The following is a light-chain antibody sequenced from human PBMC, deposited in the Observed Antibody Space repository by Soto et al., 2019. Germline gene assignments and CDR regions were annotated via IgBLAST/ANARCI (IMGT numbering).Light chain of an antibody. V-gene: IGLV2-14*01. CDR2: EVS. CDR1: SSDVGGYNY. Sequence: QSALTQPASVSGSPGQSITISCTGTSSDVGGYNYVSWYQQHPGKAPKLMIYEVSTRPSGVSNRFSGSKSGNTASLTISGLQAEDEADYYCSSYTSSSTLVFGTRTKLTV. J-gene: IGLJ1*01. CDR3: SSYTSSSTLV.